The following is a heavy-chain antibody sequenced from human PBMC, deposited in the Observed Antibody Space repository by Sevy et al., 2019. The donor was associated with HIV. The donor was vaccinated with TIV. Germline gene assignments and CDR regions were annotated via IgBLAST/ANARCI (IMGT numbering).Heavy chain of an antibody. CDR1: GLTPSTYG. V-gene: IGHV3-33*01. Sequence: GESLKISCAASGLTPSTYGIHWVRQAPGKGLEWVAVIGYDGNNKFYAASVKGRFTISRDDSKNTVFLQMDSLRAEDTAVYYCARDPRIYGDYLLAYFDYWGQGTLVTVSS. CDR2: IGYDGNNK. CDR3: ARDPRIYGDYLLAYFDY. J-gene: IGHJ4*02. D-gene: IGHD4-17*01.